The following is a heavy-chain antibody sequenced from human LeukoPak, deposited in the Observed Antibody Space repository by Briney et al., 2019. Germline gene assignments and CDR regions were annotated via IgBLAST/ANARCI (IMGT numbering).Heavy chain of an antibody. V-gene: IGHV3-53*01. D-gene: IGHD1-26*01. Sequence: PGGSLRLSCAASGFTVSSSYMNWVRQAPGKGLEWVSVIYSGGSTYYADSVKGRFTISRDNSKNTQYLQMNSLRAEDTAVYYCAKEDGRYSTWGAFDIWGQGTMVTVSS. J-gene: IGHJ3*02. CDR2: IYSGGST. CDR3: AKEDGRYSTWGAFDI. CDR1: GFTVSSSY.